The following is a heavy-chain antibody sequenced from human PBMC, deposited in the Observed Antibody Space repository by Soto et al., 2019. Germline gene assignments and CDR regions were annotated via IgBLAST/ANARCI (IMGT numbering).Heavy chain of an antibody. J-gene: IGHJ6*02. Sequence: QVQLVQSGPELKKPGSSVKVSCKAPGDTFNSYGISWVRQAPGQGLEWMGGIVPMFGTTNYAQKFQGRVTITADESTKTAYMELNTLRSEDTAVYYCARLHSHGTYGMDVWGQGTTVTVSS. CDR2: IVPMFGTT. D-gene: IGHD5-18*01. CDR3: ARLHSHGTYGMDV. V-gene: IGHV1-69*01. CDR1: GDTFNSYG.